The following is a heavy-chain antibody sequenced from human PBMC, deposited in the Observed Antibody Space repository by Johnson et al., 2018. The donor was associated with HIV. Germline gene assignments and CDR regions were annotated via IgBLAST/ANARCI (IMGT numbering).Heavy chain of an antibody. Sequence: VESGGGLVQPGGSLRLSCAASRFSFNKYWMTWVRQAPGNALEWVASIKEDGSEKYYVDSVKGRFTISRDNAKNSLYLQMSSLKTEDTAVYYCAKTAWVFEGDAFDIWGQGTLVTVSS. CDR3: AKTAWVFEGDAFDI. CDR2: IKEDGSEK. V-gene: IGHV3-7*03. D-gene: IGHD3-3*01. J-gene: IGHJ3*02. CDR1: RFSFNKYW.